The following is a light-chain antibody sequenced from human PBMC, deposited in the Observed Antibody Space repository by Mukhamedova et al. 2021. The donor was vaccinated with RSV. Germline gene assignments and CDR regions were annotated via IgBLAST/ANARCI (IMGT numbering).Light chain of an antibody. J-gene: IGLJ1*01. V-gene: IGLV2-11*01. CDR3: FSYVGTYTFDV. CDR2: DVT. Sequence: SCAGTSNDVGAYNYVSWYQHCPGKAPKLIIYDVTKRPSGVPDRFSGSKSGNTASLTISGLQADDEADYYCFSYVGTYTFDVFGTG. CDR1: SNDVGAYNY.